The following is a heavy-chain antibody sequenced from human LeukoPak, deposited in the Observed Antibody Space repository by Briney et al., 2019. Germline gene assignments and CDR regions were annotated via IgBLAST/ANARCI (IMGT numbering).Heavy chain of an antibody. D-gene: IGHD3-10*01. CDR2: IQSIGGT. CDR3: ARGNDYYGSGRQSSFDP. CDR1: GGSISSYY. V-gene: IGHV4-59*01. Sequence: KSSETLSLTCSVSGGSISSYYWTWIRQSPEKGLEWIGYIQSIGGTNYNPSLKSRVTISVDTSKNQFSLKLTSVTAADTAFYYCARGNDYYGSGRQSSFDPWGQGTLVTVSS. J-gene: IGHJ5*02.